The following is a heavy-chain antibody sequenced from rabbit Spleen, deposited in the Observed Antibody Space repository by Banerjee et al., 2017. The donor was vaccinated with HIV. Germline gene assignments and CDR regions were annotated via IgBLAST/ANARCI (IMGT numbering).Heavy chain of an antibody. Sequence: QEQLLESGGGLVRPEGSLKLSCKASGFSFSSKAVMCWVRQAPGKGLEWIACINAVTGKAVYATWASGRFTISRTSSTTVTLRMTSLTAADTATYFCARDLVGVIGWNFYLWGPGTLVTVS. V-gene: IGHV1S45*01. CDR3: ARDLVGVIGWNFYL. J-gene: IGHJ4*01. CDR1: GFSFSSKAV. D-gene: IGHD2-1*01. CDR2: INAVTGKA.